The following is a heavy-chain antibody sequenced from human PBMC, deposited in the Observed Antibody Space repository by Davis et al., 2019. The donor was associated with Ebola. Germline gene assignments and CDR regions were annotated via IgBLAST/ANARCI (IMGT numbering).Heavy chain of an antibody. CDR1: GFTFSSYS. V-gene: IGHV3-21*01. Sequence: GESLKISCAASGFTFSSYSMNWVRQAPGKGLEWVSSISSSSSYIYYADSVKGRFTISRDNAKNSLYLQMNSLRAEDTAVYYCTSWVVAATPDLLGNDYWGQGTLVTVSS. D-gene: IGHD2-15*01. CDR3: TSWVVAATPDLLGNDY. J-gene: IGHJ4*02. CDR2: ISSSSSYI.